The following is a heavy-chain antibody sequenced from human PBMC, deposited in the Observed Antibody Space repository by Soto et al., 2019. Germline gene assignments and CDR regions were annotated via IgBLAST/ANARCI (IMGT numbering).Heavy chain of an antibody. D-gene: IGHD2-2*01. CDR1: GFTFENYA. J-gene: IGHJ4*02. CDR2: MSGSGGYT. Sequence: GGSLRLSCVASGFTFENYAMSWVRQAPGKGLEWVSTMSGSGGYTYYADSVKGRFTISRDNSKNTLYPQMNSLKAEDTAVYYCAKALGYCSDTSCFAFDFWGQGTLVTVSS. CDR3: AKALGYCSDTSCFAFDF. V-gene: IGHV3-23*01.